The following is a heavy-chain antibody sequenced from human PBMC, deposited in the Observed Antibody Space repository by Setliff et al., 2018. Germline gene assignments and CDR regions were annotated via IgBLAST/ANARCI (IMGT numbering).Heavy chain of an antibody. D-gene: IGHD3-16*01. CDR1: RYTFNSYA. CDR3: ARDGGNGVDY. V-gene: IGHV7-4-1*02. CDR2: INTNTGNP. J-gene: IGHJ4*02. Sequence: VSCKASRYTFNSYAMNWVRQAPGQGLEWMGWINTNTGNPTYAQDFTGRLVFSLDTSVNTAFVQISSLKAEDTAVYYCARDGGNGVDYWGQGTLVTVSS.